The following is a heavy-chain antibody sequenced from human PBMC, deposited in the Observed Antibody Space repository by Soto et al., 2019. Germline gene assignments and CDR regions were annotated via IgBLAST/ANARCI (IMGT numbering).Heavy chain of an antibody. CDR3: AAEYGGNAA. CDR2: IIPILGIA. V-gene: IGHV1-69*02. Sequence: QVQLVQSGAEVKKPGSSVKVSCKASGGTFSSYTISWVRQAPGQGLEWMGRIIPILGIANYAQKFQGRVTITADNSKSTAYMELSSLRSEDTAVYYCAAEYGGNAAWGHGTLVTGSS. J-gene: IGHJ4*01. CDR1: GGTFSSYT. D-gene: IGHD4-17*01.